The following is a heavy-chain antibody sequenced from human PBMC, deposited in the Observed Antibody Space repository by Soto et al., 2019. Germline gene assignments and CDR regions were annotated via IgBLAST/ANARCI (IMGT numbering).Heavy chain of an antibody. J-gene: IGHJ5*02. CDR2: MNPNSGNT. CDR1: GYTFTSYD. V-gene: IGHV1-8*01. D-gene: IGHD4-17*01. CDR3: ARGSAHLYDYGDLFWFDP. Sequence: QVQLVQSGAEVKKPGASVKVSCKASGYTFTSYDINWVRQATGQGLEWMGWMNPNSGNTGHAQKFQGRVTMTRNTSISTAYMELSILRSEDTAVYYCARGSAHLYDYGDLFWFDPWGQGPLVTVSS.